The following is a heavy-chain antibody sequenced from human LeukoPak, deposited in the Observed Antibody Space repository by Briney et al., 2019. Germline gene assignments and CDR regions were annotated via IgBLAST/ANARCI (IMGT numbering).Heavy chain of an antibody. CDR2: IYYSGST. CDR1: GGSISSGSYY. Sequence: SETLSLTCSVSGGSISSGSYYWSWIRQPAGKGLEWIGYIYYSGSTNYNPSLKSRVTISVDTSKNQFSLKLSSVTAADTAVYYCARARMDSSWYPTSPIFDYWGQGALVTVSS. J-gene: IGHJ4*02. V-gene: IGHV4-61*10. CDR3: ARARMDSSWYPTSPIFDY. D-gene: IGHD6-13*01.